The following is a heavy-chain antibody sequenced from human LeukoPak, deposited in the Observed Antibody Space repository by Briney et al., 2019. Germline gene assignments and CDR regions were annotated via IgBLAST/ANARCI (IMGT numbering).Heavy chain of an antibody. V-gene: IGHV3-30*04. J-gene: IGHJ4*02. CDR3: AREEYGDHYFDY. CDR1: GFTFRNHA. Sequence: GGSLRLSCAASGFTFRNHAMHWVRQAPGKGLEWVAVISYDGRNKYYVDSVKGRFTISRDNSKNTLYLEMNSLRAEDTAVYYCAREEYGDHYFDYWGQGTLVTVSS. CDR2: ISYDGRNK. D-gene: IGHD4-17*01.